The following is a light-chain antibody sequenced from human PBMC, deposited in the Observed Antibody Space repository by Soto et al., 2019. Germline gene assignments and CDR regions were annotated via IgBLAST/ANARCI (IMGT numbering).Light chain of an antibody. V-gene: IGLV1-40*01. CDR2: ANT. CDR1: SSNIGAGCD. Sequence: QSVLTQPPSVSGAPGQRVTISCTGSSSNIGAGCDVHWYQQLPGTAPTLLISANTDRPSGVPDRFSGSKSGTSASLAITGLQTEDEADYYCQSFDSSLTGWVFGGGTKVTVL. CDR3: QSFDSSLTGWV. J-gene: IGLJ3*02.